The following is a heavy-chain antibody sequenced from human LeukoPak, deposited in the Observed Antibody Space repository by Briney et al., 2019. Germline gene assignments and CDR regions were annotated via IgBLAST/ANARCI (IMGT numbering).Heavy chain of an antibody. CDR2: INPNSGGT. V-gene: IGHV1-2*02. CDR3: ARGRLRVPRSFDP. Sequence: APVKVSCKASGYTFTGYYMHWVRQAPGQGLEWMGWINPNSGGTNYAQKFQGRVTMTRDTSISTAYMELSRLRSDDTAVYYCARGRLRVPRSFDPWGQGTLVTVSS. D-gene: IGHD3-16*01. J-gene: IGHJ5*02. CDR1: GYTFTGYY.